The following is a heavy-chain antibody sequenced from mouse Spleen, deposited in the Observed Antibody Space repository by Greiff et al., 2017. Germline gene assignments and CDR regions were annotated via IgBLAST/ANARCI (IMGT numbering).Heavy chain of an antibody. CDR3: ARHGGTWYFDV. CDR2: ISSGSSTI. CDR1: GFTFSSFG. D-gene: IGHD2-14*01. V-gene: IGHV5-17*02. J-gene: IGHJ1*01. Sequence: EVHLVESGGGLVQPGGSRKLSCAASGFTFSSFGMHWVRQAPEKGLEWVAYISSGSSTIYYADTVKGRFTISRDNPKNTLFLQMTSLRSEDTAMYYCARHGGTWYFDVWGAGTTVTVSS.